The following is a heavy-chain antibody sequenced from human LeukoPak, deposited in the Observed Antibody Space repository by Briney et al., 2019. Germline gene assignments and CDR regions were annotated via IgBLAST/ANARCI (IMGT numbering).Heavy chain of an antibody. CDR2: ISGSGGST. J-gene: IGHJ3*02. V-gene: IGHV3-23*01. D-gene: IGHD6-19*01. Sequence: GGSLRLSCEASGFTFSTYGMHWVRQAPGKGLEWVSAISGSGGSTYYADSVKGRFTISRDNSKNTLYLQMNSLRAEDTAVYYCAKDRAGRPKQWLVTFHAFDIWGQGTMVTVSS. CDR3: AKDRAGRPKQWLVTFHAFDI. CDR1: GFTFSTYG.